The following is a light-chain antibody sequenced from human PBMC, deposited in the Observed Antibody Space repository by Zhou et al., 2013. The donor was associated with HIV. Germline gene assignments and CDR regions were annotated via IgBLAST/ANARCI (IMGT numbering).Light chain of an antibody. CDR2: GAS. CDR3: QQYGSSPLT. CDR1: QSVVNNY. Sequence: EIVLTQSPGTLSLSPGERATLSCRASQSVVNNYLTWYQQKPGQAPRLLIYGASKRGTGIPDRFSGSGSGTDFTLTISRLEPEDFAVYYCQQYGSSPLTFGQGTKVEIK. J-gene: IGKJ1*01. V-gene: IGKV3-20*01.